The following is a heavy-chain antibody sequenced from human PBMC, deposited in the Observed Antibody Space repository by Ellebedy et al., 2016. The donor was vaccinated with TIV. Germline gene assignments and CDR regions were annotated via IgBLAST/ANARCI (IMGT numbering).Heavy chain of an antibody. CDR1: GYTFTSYD. V-gene: IGHV1-8*01. J-gene: IGHJ3*02. D-gene: IGHD3-9*01. CDR2: MNPNSGNT. CDR3: ARSRREYYDILTGYYKGPVWDAFDI. Sequence: ASVKVSXXASGYTFTSYDINWVRQATGQGLEWMGWMNPNSGNTGYAQKFQGRVTMTRNTSISTAYMELSSLRSEDTAVYYCARSRREYYDILTGYYKGPVWDAFDIWGQGTMVTVSS.